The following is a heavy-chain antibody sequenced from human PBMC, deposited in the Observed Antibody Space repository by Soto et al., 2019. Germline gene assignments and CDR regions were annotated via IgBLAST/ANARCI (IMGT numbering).Heavy chain of an antibody. V-gene: IGHV4-38-2*01. D-gene: IGHD2-15*01. CDR3: ARARWYDAFDV. CDR2: IFHGGNT. J-gene: IGHJ3*01. CDR1: GFLISSGNY. Sequence: PPDTLSRTCAVSGFLISSGNYWGWIRKPPGKGLEWIGSIFHGGNTYYNPSLKSRVTISVDMSKNQFSLKLNSVTAADTAVYYCARARWYDAFDVWGQGTVVTVS.